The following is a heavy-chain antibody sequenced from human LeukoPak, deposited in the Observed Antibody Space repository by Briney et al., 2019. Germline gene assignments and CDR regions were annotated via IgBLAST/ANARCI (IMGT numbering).Heavy chain of an antibody. Sequence: SETLSLTCTVSGGSISTHYWSWLRQPAGKGLEWIGRIFISGSTDYNPSLKSRVTMSVDTSKNQFSLNLSSVTAADTAVYYCARGSGWYDYWGQGTLVTVSS. CDR2: IFISGST. CDR3: ARGSGWYDY. V-gene: IGHV4-4*07. J-gene: IGHJ4*02. CDR1: GGSISTHY. D-gene: IGHD6-19*01.